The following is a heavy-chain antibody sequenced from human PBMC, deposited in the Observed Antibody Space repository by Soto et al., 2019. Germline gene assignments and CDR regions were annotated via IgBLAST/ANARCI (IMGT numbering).Heavy chain of an antibody. CDR3: ARSPAMAMFRLGGFAY. D-gene: IGHD5-18*01. Sequence: QVQLQESGPGLVKPSQTLSLTCTVSGGSISSGGYYWSWIRQHPGKGLEWIGYIYYSGSTYYNPSPPSRVTISVDTSKNQFSLKLSSVTAADTAVYYCARSPAMAMFRLGGFAYWGQGTLVTVSS. CDR1: GGSISSGGYY. CDR2: IYYSGST. V-gene: IGHV4-31*03. J-gene: IGHJ4*02.